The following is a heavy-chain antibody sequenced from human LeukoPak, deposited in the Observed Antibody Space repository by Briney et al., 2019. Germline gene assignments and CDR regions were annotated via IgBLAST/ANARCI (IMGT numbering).Heavy chain of an antibody. Sequence: ASVKVSCKASGGTFSSYAISWVRQAPGQGLEWMGGIIPIFGTANYAQKFQGRVTITADESTSTAYMELSSLRSEDTAVYYCARKRYSGSSFDYWGQGTLVTVSS. V-gene: IGHV1-69*01. D-gene: IGHD5-12*01. CDR3: ARKRYSGSSFDY. CDR2: IIPIFGTA. CDR1: GGTFSSYA. J-gene: IGHJ4*02.